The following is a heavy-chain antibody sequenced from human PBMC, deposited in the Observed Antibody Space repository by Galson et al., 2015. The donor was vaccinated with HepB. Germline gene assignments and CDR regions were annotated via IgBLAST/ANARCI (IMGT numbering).Heavy chain of an antibody. V-gene: IGHV3-23*01. D-gene: IGHD4/OR15-4a*01. CDR1: GFTFSSYA. CDR3: AKTLEWWELRFCFDY. Sequence: SLRLSCAASGFTFSSYAMSWVRQAPGKGLEWVSAVSGSGGGIYYADSVRGRFTISRDNSKNTLFLEMSSLRAEDTAVYYCAKTLEWWELRFCFDYWGQGTLVTVSS. CDR2: VSGSGGGI. J-gene: IGHJ4*02.